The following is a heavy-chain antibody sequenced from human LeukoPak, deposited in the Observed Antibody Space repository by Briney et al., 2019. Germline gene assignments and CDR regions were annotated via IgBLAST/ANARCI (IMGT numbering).Heavy chain of an antibody. CDR3: ARGTAVAGYNWFDP. V-gene: IGHV1-69*13. Sequence: GASVKVSCKASGGTFNSYAISWVRQAPGQGLEWMGGIIPIFGTPKYAQKYQGRVTVTADESTSTAYMELSSVTAADTAVYYCARGTAVAGYNWFDPWGQGTLVTVSS. CDR2: IIPIFGTP. J-gene: IGHJ5*02. D-gene: IGHD6-19*01. CDR1: GGTFNSYA.